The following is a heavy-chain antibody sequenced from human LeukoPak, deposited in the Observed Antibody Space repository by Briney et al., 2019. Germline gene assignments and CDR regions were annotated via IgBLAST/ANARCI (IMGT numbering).Heavy chain of an antibody. CDR2: IYHLGET. D-gene: IGHD3-10*01. V-gene: IGHV4-39*07. Sequence: SETLSLTCTVSGGSISSSDYFWGWIRQPPGKGLVWIGTIYHLGETDYNPSLKSRVTISINTSKNQFSLRLSSMTAADTAVYYWAGRGWRGSGSSQELVDYWGQGTLVTVSS. J-gene: IGHJ4*02. CDR1: GGSISSSDYF. CDR3: AGRGWRGSGSSQELVDY.